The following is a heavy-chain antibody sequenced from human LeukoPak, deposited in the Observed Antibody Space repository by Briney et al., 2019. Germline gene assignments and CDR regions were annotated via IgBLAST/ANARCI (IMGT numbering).Heavy chain of an antibody. J-gene: IGHJ5*02. CDR1: GFTFRSYG. V-gene: IGHV3-30*02. Sequence: GGSLRLSCAASGFTFRSYGMHWVRQAPGKGLKWVAFIRYDGSNEYYADSVKGRFTTSRDNSKNTLYLQMNSLRAEDTAVYYCAKGTQWPPLGFDPWGQGTLVTVSS. D-gene: IGHD6-19*01. CDR3: AKGTQWPPLGFDP. CDR2: IRYDGSNE.